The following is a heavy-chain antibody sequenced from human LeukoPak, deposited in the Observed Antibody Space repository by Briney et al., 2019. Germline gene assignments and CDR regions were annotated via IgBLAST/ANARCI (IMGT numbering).Heavy chain of an antibody. V-gene: IGHV3-21*01. Sequence: GGSLRLSCAASGFTFSSYSMNWVRQAPGKGLEWVSSISSGSTYIYYADSVKGRFTISRDNAKNRLYLQMNSLGAEDTAVYYCASTIGAAGTQYWGQGTLVTVSS. D-gene: IGHD6-13*01. CDR1: GFTFSSYS. J-gene: IGHJ4*02. CDR3: ASTIGAAGTQY. CDR2: ISSGSTYI.